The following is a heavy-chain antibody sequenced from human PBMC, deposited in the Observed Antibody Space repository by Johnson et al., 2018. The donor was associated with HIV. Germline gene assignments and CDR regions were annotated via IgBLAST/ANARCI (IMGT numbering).Heavy chain of an antibody. CDR1: GFNFDDYG. Sequence: QVQLVESGGGVARPGGSLRLSCAASGFNFDDYGMHWVRQAPGKGLEWVAVIWYDGSNKFYIDSVKGRLTISRANSKNTLFLQMRSRRAEDAAVYYCAKDIGDGYNRWGAFDFWGQGTMFTVSS. CDR2: IWYDGSNK. J-gene: IGHJ3*01. D-gene: IGHD5-24*01. V-gene: IGHV3-33*03. CDR3: AKDIGDGYNRWGAFDF.